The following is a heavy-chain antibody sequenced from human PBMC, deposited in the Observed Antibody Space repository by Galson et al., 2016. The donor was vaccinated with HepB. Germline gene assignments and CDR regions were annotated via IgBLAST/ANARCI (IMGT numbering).Heavy chain of an antibody. J-gene: IGHJ4*02. Sequence: ETLSLTCGVSGASIISRDWWTWVRQPPGKGLEWIGQVYHSGTTNYSPSLKSRATISVDNSKNQFSLMLSPVTAADTAAYYCARQYTGSHLDYWGRGALATVSS. CDR3: ARQYTGSHLDY. V-gene: IGHV4-4*02. D-gene: IGHD1-26*01. CDR1: GASIISRDW. CDR2: VYHSGTT.